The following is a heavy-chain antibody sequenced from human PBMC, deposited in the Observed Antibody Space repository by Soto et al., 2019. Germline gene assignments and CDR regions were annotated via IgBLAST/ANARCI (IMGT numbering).Heavy chain of an antibody. D-gene: IGHD4-4*01. V-gene: IGHV3-30*03. CDR1: GFTFSSYG. CDR2: ISYDGSNK. J-gene: IGHJ6*02. Sequence: QVQLVESGGGVVQPGRSLRLSCAASGFTFSSYGMHWVRQAPGKGLEWVAVISYDGSNKYYADSVKGRFTISRDNSKNTLYLQMNSLRAEDMAVYYCATTVTTSYSDWYYYYGMDVWGQGTTVTVSS. CDR3: ATTVTTSYSDWYYYYGMDV.